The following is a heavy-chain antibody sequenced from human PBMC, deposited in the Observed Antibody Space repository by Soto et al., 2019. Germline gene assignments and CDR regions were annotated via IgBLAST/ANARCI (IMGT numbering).Heavy chain of an antibody. CDR1: GGSISSYY. CDR2: IYYSGST. V-gene: IGHV4-59*08. CDR3: ARPTTMVRGVTPSATMDV. Sequence: SETLSLTCTVSGGSISSYYWTWIRQPPGKGLEWIGYIYYSGSTNYNPSLKSRVTISVATSKTQFSLKLSSVTAADTAVYYCARPTTMVRGVTPSATMDVWGKGTTVTVSS. D-gene: IGHD3-10*01. J-gene: IGHJ6*03.